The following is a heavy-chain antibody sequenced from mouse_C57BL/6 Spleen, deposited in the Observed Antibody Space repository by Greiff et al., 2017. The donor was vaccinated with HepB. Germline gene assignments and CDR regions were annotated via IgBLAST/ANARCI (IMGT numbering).Heavy chain of an antibody. CDR3: TRDDYDGFAY. D-gene: IGHD2-4*01. J-gene: IGHJ3*01. CDR1: GYTFTDYN. Sequence: EVQRVESGPELVKPGASVKIPCKASGYTFTDYNMDWVKQSHGKSLEWIGDINPNNGGTIYNQKFKGKATLTVDKSSSTAYMKLRSLTSEDTAVYYCTRDDYDGFAYWGQGTLVTVSA. V-gene: IGHV1-18*01. CDR2: INPNNGGT.